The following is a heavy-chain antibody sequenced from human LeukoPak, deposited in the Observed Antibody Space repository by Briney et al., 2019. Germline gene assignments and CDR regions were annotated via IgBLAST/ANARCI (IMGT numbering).Heavy chain of an antibody. J-gene: IGHJ4*02. Sequence: SETLSLTCTVSGGSISSSSYYWGWIRQPPGKGLEWIGSIYYTGGTYYNASLQSRVTISIDTSKNQFSLRLNSVTAADTAMYYCVKSGGYGLIDYWGQGTLVTVSS. CDR1: GGSISSSSYY. D-gene: IGHD1-26*01. V-gene: IGHV4-39*01. CDR3: VKSGGYGLIDY. CDR2: IYYTGGT.